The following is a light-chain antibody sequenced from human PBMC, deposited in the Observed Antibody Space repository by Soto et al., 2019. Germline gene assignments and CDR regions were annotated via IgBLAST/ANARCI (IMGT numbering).Light chain of an antibody. V-gene: IGKV1D-17*01. J-gene: IGKJ4*01. CDR1: QGISNY. CDR2: AAS. CDR3: LQHNSYPRLP. Sequence: NIQMTQSPSAMSASVGDRVTITCRARQGISNYLAWFQQKPGKVPKHLIYAASSLQSGVPSRFSGSGSGTEFTLTTSSLQPEDFATYYCLQHNSYPRLPFGGGTKVEIK.